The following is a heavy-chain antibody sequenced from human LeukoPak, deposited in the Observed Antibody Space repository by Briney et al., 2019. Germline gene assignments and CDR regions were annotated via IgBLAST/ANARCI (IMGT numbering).Heavy chain of an antibody. CDR2: ISAYNGNT. Sequence: ASVKVSCKASGYTFTNYGITWVRQAPGQGLEWMGWISAYNGNTNYGQKFQDRVIMTIDTSATTAYMELRSLKSDDTAVYYCAREPTAIVRLNWFDPWGQGTLVTVSS. CDR3: AREPTAIVRLNWFDP. D-gene: IGHD2-21*02. J-gene: IGHJ5*02. CDR1: GYTFTNYG. V-gene: IGHV1-18*01.